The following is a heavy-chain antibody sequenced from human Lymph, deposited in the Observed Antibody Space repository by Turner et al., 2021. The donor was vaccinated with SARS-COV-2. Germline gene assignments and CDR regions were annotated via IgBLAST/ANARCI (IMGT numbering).Heavy chain of an antibody. Sequence: QVQLVQSGAEVKKPGASMKVSCKVSGYTLTELSMHWVRQAPGKGREWVGGFVPEDGETIDAQKFQGRVTMTEDTSTDTAYMELSSLRSEDTAVYYCATVLCSGGSCYYYGMDVWGQGTTVTVSS. CDR1: GYTLTELS. J-gene: IGHJ6*02. CDR2: FVPEDGET. CDR3: ATVLCSGGSCYYYGMDV. V-gene: IGHV1-24*01. D-gene: IGHD2-15*01.